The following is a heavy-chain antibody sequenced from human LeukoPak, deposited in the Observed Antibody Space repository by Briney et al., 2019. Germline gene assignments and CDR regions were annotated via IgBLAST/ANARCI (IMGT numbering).Heavy chain of an antibody. Sequence: SETLSLTCAVYGGSFSGYYWSWIRQPPGKGLEWIGEINHSGSTNYNPSLKSRVTISVDTSKKQFSLKLSSVTAADTAVYYCARDQYYYDSSGYYPFDYWGQGTLVTVSS. D-gene: IGHD3-22*01. CDR3: ARDQYYYDSSGYYPFDY. CDR1: GGSFSGYY. V-gene: IGHV4-34*01. J-gene: IGHJ4*02. CDR2: INHSGST.